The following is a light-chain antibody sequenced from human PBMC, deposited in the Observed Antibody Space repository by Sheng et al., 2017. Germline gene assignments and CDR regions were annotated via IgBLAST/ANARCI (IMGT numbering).Light chain of an antibody. CDR3: QQYYSTPPT. J-gene: IGKJ1*01. V-gene: IGKV4-1*01. CDR2: WAS. CDR1: QSVLYSSNNKNY. Sequence: DIVMTQSPDSLAVSLGERATINCKSSQSVLYSSNNKNYLAWYQQKPGQPPRLILYWASTRESGVPDRFSGSGSGTDFTLTISSLQAEDVAVYYCQQYYSTPPTFGQGPRWK.